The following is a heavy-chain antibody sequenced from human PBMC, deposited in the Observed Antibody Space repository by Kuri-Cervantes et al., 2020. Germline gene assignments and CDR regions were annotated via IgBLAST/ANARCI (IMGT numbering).Heavy chain of an antibody. CDR2: IDSRSSII. Sequence: GGSLRLSCAASGFTISDYYMSWIRQAPGKGPEWVSHIDSRSSIIEYADSVKGRFIISRDNAKNSLYLQMNSLRADDTAVYYCATDPNGIDHWGQGSLVTVSS. V-gene: IGHV3-11*04. CDR1: GFTISDYY. CDR3: ATDPNGIDH. J-gene: IGHJ4*02. D-gene: IGHD1-26*01.